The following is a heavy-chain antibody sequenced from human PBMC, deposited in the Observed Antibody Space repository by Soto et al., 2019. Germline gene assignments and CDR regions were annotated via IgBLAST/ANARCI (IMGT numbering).Heavy chain of an antibody. D-gene: IGHD3-22*01. CDR3: AKNSESSAYSSFDY. CDR2: ISGSGIST. Sequence: GGSLRLSCAASGLTFSSYAMSWVRQAPGKGLEWVSGISGSGISTYYADSVKGRFTISRDNSKNTLYLQMNSLRAEDTAVYYCAKNSESSAYSSFDYWGQGTLVTVSS. CDR1: GLTFSSYA. J-gene: IGHJ4*02. V-gene: IGHV3-23*01.